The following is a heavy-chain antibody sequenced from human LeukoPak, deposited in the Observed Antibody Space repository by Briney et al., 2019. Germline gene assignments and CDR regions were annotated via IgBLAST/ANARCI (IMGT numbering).Heavy chain of an antibody. CDR2: ISTDSVFT. J-gene: IGHJ4*02. CDR1: GFSFRDYY. D-gene: IGHD3-10*01. Sequence: KPGGSLRLSCAASGFSFRDYYMSWIRQAPGKGLEWVSFISTDSVFTNYADPVKGRFTISRDNARNSPYLQLNSLRAEDTAVYYCARESHGTGDQWGQGTLVTVSS. CDR3: ARESHGTGDQ. V-gene: IGHV3-11*05.